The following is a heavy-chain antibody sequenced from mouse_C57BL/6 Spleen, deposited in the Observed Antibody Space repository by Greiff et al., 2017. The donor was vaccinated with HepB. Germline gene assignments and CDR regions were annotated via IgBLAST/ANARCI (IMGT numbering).Heavy chain of an antibody. J-gene: IGHJ3*01. CDR2: IYPRSGNT. D-gene: IGHD2-2*01. CDR1: GYTFPSYG. CDR3: ARRYGYDEAWFAY. V-gene: IGHV1-81*01. Sequence: QVQLQQSGAELARPGASVKLSCKASGYTFPSYGISWVKQRTGRGLEWIGEIYPRSGNTYYNEKFKGKATLTADKSSSTAYMELRSLTSEDSAVYFWARRYGYDEAWFAYWGQGTLVTVSA.